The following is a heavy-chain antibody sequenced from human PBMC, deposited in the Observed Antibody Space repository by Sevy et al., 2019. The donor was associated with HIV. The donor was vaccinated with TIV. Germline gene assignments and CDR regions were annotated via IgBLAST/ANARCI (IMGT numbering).Heavy chain of an antibody. Sequence: GGSLRLSCAASGFTFSSYAMSWVRQAPGKGLEWVSTIRGSGGSTYYADSVKGQFTISRDNSKNTLYFQMNSLRAEDTAVYYCHGDYDSSQLASYYYYGMDVWGQGTTVTVSS. CDR2: IRGSGGST. CDR1: GFTFSSYA. D-gene: IGHD3-22*01. V-gene: IGHV3-23*01. J-gene: IGHJ6*02. CDR3: HGDYDSSQLASYYYYGMDV.